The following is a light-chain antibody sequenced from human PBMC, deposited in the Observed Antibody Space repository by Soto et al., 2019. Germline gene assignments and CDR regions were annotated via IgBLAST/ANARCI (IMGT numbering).Light chain of an antibody. CDR2: DAS. CDR1: QSVSSSY. V-gene: IGKV3-20*01. Sequence: EIVLTQSPGTLSLFPGERATLSCRASQSVSSSYLAWYQQKPGQAPRLLIYDASSRATGIPDRFSGSGSGTDFTLTISRLEPEDFAVYYCQQYGSSPPTFGQGTKVDIK. CDR3: QQYGSSPPT. J-gene: IGKJ1*01.